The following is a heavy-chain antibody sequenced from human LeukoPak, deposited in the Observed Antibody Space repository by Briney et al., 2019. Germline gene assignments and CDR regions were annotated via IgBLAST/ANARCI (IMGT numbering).Heavy chain of an antibody. D-gene: IGHD5-24*01. CDR2: ISSSSSYI. Sequence: PGGSLRLSCAASGFTFSSYSMNWVRQAPGKGLEWVSSISSSSSYIYYADSVKGRFTISRDNAKNSLYLQMNSLRAEDTAVYYCARDDGMRRWLPRLADYWGQGTLVTVSS. J-gene: IGHJ4*02. CDR3: ARDDGMRRWLPRLADY. CDR1: GFTFSSYS. V-gene: IGHV3-21*01.